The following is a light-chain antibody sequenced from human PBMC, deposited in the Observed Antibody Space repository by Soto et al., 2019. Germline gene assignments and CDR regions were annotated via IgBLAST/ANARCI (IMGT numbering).Light chain of an antibody. J-gene: IGKJ3*01. CDR2: DAS. CDR1: QSISSY. V-gene: IGKV3-11*01. Sequence: EIVLTQSTATLSLSPGERATLSCRASQSISSYLAWYQQKPGQAPRLLIYDASNRATGIPARFSGSGSGTDFTLTISSLEPEDSAVYYCQQRSNWPLTFGPGTKVDNK. CDR3: QQRSNWPLT.